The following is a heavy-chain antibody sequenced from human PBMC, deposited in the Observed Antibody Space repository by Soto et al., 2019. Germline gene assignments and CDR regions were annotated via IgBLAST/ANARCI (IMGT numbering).Heavy chain of an antibody. CDR1: GPRFMKYA. D-gene: IGHD2-2*01. J-gene: IGHJ4*02. CDR3: AREASVLIPAAHPSRFGS. CDR2: ISPYSGYT. V-gene: IGHV1-18*01. Sequence: GASVKASCRGPGPRFMKYAPNSVRQAPGQGLEWVGWISPYSGYTHSAQKFHGRLTLTTDTAASTAYMELRILRSAAPALYYCAREASVLIPAAHPSRFGSRGKGTLLAVSS.